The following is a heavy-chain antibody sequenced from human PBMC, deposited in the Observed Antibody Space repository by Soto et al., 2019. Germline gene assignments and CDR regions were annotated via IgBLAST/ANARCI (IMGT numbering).Heavy chain of an antibody. D-gene: IGHD3-3*01. CDR3: ARDIPRDYDFWSGYYYYYYGMDV. CDR2: INSDGSST. J-gene: IGHJ6*02. CDR1: VFTFSSYW. V-gene: IGHV3-74*01. Sequence: GGSLRLSCAASVFTFSSYWMHWVRQAPGKGLVWVSRINSDGSSTSYADSVKGRFTISRDTAKNTLYLQMKSLRAEDTVVYYGARDIPRDYDFWSGYYYYYYGMDVWGQGTTVP.